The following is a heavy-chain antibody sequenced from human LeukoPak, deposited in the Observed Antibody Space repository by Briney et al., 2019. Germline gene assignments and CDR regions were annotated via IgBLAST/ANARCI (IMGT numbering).Heavy chain of an antibody. CDR3: ARQTTVVLGFYFDY. D-gene: IGHD4-23*01. V-gene: IGHV4-34*01. CDR1: GGSFSGYY. J-gene: IGHJ4*02. Sequence: PLETLSLTCAVYGGSFSGYYWSCIRQPPGKGLEWMGSIYYSGSTYYNPSLKSRVTISVDTSKNQFSLKLISVTAADTAVYFCARQTTVVLGFYFDYWGQGTLVTVSS. CDR2: IYYSGST.